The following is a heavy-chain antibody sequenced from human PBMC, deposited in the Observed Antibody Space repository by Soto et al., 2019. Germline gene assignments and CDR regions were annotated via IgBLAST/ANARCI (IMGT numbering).Heavy chain of an antibody. V-gene: IGHV3-23*01. CDR2: ISGSGGST. J-gene: IGHJ4*02. CDR1: GFTFSSYA. Sequence: EVQLLESGGGLVQPGGSLRLSCAASGFTFSSYAMSWVRQAPGKGLEWVSAISGSGGSTYYADSVKGRFTISRDNSKNTLYLKMNSLRAEDTAVYYCAKRIRNGSGSYDYWGQGTLVTVSS. CDR3: AKRIRNGSGSYDY. D-gene: IGHD3-10*01.